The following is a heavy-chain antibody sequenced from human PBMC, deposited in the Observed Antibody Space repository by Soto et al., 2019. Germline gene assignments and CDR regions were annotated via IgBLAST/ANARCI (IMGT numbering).Heavy chain of an antibody. Sequence: TSETLSLTCTVSGGSISSGGYYWSWIRQHPGKGLEWIGYIYYSGSTYYNPSLKSRVTISVDTSKNQFSLKLSSVTAADTAVYYCARAAIKDHQVAGQPPISQTLDYWGLGTRVTVSS. J-gene: IGHJ4*02. CDR3: ARAAIKDHQVAGQPPISQTLDY. D-gene: IGHD3-3*02. CDR2: IYYSGST. CDR1: GGSISSGGYY. V-gene: IGHV4-31*03.